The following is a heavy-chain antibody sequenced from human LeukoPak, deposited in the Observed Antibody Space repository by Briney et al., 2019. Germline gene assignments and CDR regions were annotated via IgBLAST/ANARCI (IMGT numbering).Heavy chain of an antibody. D-gene: IGHD1-26*01. CDR3: ARDSVRAIIDY. CDR2: IIPILGIA. V-gene: IGHV1-69*04. Sequence: SVKVSCKASGGTFSSYTISWVRQAPGQGLEWMGRIIPILGIANYAQKFQGRVTITADKSTSTAYMELSSLRTEDTAVYYCARDSVRAIIDYWGQGTLVTVSS. CDR1: GGTFSSYT. J-gene: IGHJ4*02.